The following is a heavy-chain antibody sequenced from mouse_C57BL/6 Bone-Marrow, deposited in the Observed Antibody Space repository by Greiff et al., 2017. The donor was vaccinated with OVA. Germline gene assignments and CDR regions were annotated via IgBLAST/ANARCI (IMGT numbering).Heavy chain of an antibody. V-gene: IGHV5-4*01. CDR2: ISAGGSYT. D-gene: IGHD2-12*01. CDR3: AREYYKYY. Sequence: EVQRVESGGGLVKPGGSLKLSCAASGFTFSSYAMSWVRQTPEKRLEWVATISAGGSYTYYPDNVKGRFTIYRDNAKNNLYLQMSHLKSEDTAMYYCAREYYKYYWGQGTTLTVSS. CDR1: GFTFSSYA. J-gene: IGHJ2*01.